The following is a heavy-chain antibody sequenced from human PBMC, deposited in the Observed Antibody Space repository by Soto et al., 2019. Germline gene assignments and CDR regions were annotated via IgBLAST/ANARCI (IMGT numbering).Heavy chain of an antibody. J-gene: IGHJ4*02. CDR2: IIPMFGTT. CDR1: GGTFITFA. V-gene: IGHV1-69*01. Sequence: QVQLVQSGAEVKKPGSSAKVSCTASGGTFITFAISWVRQAPGQGLEWIGGIIPMFGTTHYAQKFQDRVTFTADESTRTVYMEMTSLISEGRAMYYCAGFSPPGGYYAFGGQGSLVTVSS. D-gene: IGHD3-22*01. CDR3: AGFSPPGGYYAF.